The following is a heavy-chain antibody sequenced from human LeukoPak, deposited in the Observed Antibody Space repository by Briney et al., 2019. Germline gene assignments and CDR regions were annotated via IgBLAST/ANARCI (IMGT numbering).Heavy chain of an antibody. CDR3: AKDSKIVGPTFRSYHYMDV. CDR1: GFTVSSNS. D-gene: IGHD1-26*01. J-gene: IGHJ6*03. Sequence: QPGGSLRLSCTVSGFTVSSNSMSWVRQAPGKGLEWVSFIYSDNTHYSDSVKGRFTIYRDNSENTLYLQMNSLRAEDTAVYYCAKDSKIVGPTFRSYHYMDVWGKGTTVTVSS. CDR2: IYSDNT. V-gene: IGHV3-53*01.